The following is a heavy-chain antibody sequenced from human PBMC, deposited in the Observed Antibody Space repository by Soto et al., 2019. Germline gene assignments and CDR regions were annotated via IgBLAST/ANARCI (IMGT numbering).Heavy chain of an antibody. V-gene: IGHV1-69*13. J-gene: IGHJ6*02. CDR3: ARVKIRGEWFGELSVRFGDYYYGMDV. Sequence: GASVKVSCKASGGTFSSYAISWVRQAPGQGLEWMGGIITIFGTANYAQKFQGRVTITADESTSTAYMELSSLRSEDTAVYYCARVKIRGEWFGELSVRFGDYYYGMDVWGQGTTVTVSS. D-gene: IGHD3-10*01. CDR1: GGTFSSYA. CDR2: IITIFGTA.